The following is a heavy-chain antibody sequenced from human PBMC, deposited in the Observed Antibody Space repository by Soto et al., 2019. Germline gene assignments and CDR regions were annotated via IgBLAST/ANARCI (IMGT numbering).Heavy chain of an antibody. CDR2: IYPGDSDT. V-gene: IGHV5-51*01. D-gene: IGHD3-10*01. Sequence: PGESLKISCKGSGYSFTSYWIGWVRQMPGKGLEWMGIIYPGDSDTRYSPSFQGQVTISADKSISTAYLQWSSLKASDTAVYYCARLGDTMVRGVPGVFYYYGMDVWGQGTTVTVSS. CDR3: ARLGDTMVRGVPGVFYYYGMDV. J-gene: IGHJ6*02. CDR1: GYSFTSYW.